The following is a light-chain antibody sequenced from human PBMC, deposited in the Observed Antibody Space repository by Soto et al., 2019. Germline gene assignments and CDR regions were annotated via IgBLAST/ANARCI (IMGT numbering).Light chain of an antibody. V-gene: IGLV2-23*01. CDR3: CSYAGSSTLWV. CDR2: EGT. Sequence: QSALTQPASVSGSPGQSITISCTGTSSDFGSYNLVSWYQHHPGKAPQLIIYEGTKRPSGFSNRFSGSKSGNTASLTISGLQAEDEADYYCCSYAGSSTLWVFGGGTKVTVL. J-gene: IGLJ3*02. CDR1: SSDFGSYNL.